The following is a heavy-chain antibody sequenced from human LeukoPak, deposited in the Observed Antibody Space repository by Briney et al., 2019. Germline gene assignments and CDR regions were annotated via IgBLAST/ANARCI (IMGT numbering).Heavy chain of an antibody. CDR3: ARAVAVEMATSDFDY. J-gene: IGHJ4*02. CDR1: GYTFTSYG. CDR2: ISAYNGNT. D-gene: IGHD5-24*01. Sequence: ASVKVSCKASGYTFTSYGISWVRQAPGQGLEWMGWISAYNGNTNYAQKFQGRVTITADKSTSTAYMELSSLRSEDTAVYYCARAVAVEMATSDFDYWGQGTLVTVSS. V-gene: IGHV1-18*01.